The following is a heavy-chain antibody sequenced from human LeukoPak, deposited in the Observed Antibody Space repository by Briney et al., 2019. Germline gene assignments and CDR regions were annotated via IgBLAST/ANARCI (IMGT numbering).Heavy chain of an antibody. CDR3: ATRPLMPPRFDY. J-gene: IGHJ4*02. CDR2: ISDGGGST. D-gene: IGHD2-2*01. V-gene: IGHV3-23*01. Sequence: PGGSLRLSCAASGFTFSTYPMSWVRQAPVKGLQWVSAISDGGGSTYYADSVKGRFTISRDNSKSTLYLHMSSLRAEDTAIYYCATRPLMPPRFDYWGQGILVTVSS. CDR1: GFTFSTYP.